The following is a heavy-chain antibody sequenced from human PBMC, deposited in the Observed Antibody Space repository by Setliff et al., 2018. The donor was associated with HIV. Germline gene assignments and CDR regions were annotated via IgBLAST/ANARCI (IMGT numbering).Heavy chain of an antibody. CDR1: GDSISSYS. Sequence: KSSETLSLTCTVSGDSISSYSWNWIRQPPGRGLEWIGYVYASGETNYNPSLKSRVTMSTDTSRNQFFLSLNYATAADTAVYFCARRVLQDSTITSSNWFDSWGQGTLVTVSS. V-gene: IGHV4-4*09. CDR2: VYASGET. CDR3: ARRVLQDSTITSSNWFDS. D-gene: IGHD2-2*01. J-gene: IGHJ5*01.